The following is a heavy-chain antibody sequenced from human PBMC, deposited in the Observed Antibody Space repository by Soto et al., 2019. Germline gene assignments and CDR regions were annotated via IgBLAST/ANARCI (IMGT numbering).Heavy chain of an antibody. Sequence: EVQLLESGGGLVQPGGSLTLSCAASGFTFSRYAMSWVRQAPGKGLEWVSATGGSGSSSTYYADSVKGRFTISRDNSKSTLYLEMNSLRDEDTAVYYCTKDARIAVRPDFYYGMDVWGQGTTVTVSS. J-gene: IGHJ6*02. CDR2: TGGSGSSST. V-gene: IGHV3-23*01. D-gene: IGHD6-6*01. CDR3: TKDARIAVRPDFYYGMDV. CDR1: GFTFSRYA.